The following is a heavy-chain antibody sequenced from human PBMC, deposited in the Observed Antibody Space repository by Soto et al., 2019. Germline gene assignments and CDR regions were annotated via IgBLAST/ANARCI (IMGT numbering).Heavy chain of an antibody. Sequence: QVQLQESGPGLVKPSGTLSLTCAVSGGSISSSNWWSWVRQPPGKGLEWIGEIYHSGSTNYNPSLKSRVTISVDKSKNQFSLKLSSVTAADTDVYYCASSLEEGRYGGNSGGWDYWGQGTLVTVSS. CDR3: ASSLEEGRYGGNSGGWDY. V-gene: IGHV4-4*02. D-gene: IGHD4-17*01. CDR2: IYHSGST. J-gene: IGHJ4*02. CDR1: GGSISSSNW.